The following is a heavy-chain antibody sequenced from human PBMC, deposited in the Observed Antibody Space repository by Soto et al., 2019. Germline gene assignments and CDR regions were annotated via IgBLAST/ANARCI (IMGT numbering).Heavy chain of an antibody. CDR3: ATDPFSGSYYGFYI. CDR1: GFTFSNAW. Sequence: LRLSCAASGFTFSNAWMNWVRQAPVKGLEWVGRIKSKSDGGTTDYAAPVQGRFIVSRDDSKNTLYLQMQSLRTEDTAVYYCATDPFSGSYYGFYIWGQGTMVTVSS. V-gene: IGHV3-15*01. J-gene: IGHJ3*02. D-gene: IGHD1-26*01. CDR2: IKSKSDGGTT.